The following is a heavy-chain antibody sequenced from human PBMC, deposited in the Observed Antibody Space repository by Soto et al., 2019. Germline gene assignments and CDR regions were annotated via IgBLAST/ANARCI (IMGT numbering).Heavy chain of an antibody. CDR1: GYTFTSDD. D-gene: IGHD3-3*01. V-gene: IGHV1-8*01. CDR3: ARPRSGSYYYGMDV. J-gene: IGHJ6*02. Sequence: QVQLVQSGAEVKKPGASVKVSWMASGYTFTSDDINWVRQATGQGLEWMGWMNPNSGNTGYAQKFQGRVTMTRNTSIITAYMELSSLRSEDTAVYYCARPRSGSYYYGMDVWGQGTAVTVSS. CDR2: MNPNSGNT.